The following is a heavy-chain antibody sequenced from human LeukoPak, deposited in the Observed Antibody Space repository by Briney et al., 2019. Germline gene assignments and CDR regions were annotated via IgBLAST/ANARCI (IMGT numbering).Heavy chain of an antibody. Sequence: GESLKISCKGSGYNFTSYWNGWVRPRPGKGLEWMGIIYPGDSGPRFSASCQGQVTISADKSISTAYLQWRSLKASDTAMYCCARPVGHYYGSGSYYFDYWGQGTLVTVSS. CDR3: ARPVGHYYGSGSYYFDY. J-gene: IGHJ4*02. CDR2: IYPGDSGP. D-gene: IGHD3-10*01. CDR1: GYNFTSYW. V-gene: IGHV5-51*01.